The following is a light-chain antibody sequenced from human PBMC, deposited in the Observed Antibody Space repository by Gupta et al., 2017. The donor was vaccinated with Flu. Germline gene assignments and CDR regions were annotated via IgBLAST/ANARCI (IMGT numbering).Light chain of an antibody. CDR2: KAS. V-gene: IGKV1-5*03. CDR1: QSISSW. Sequence: DIQMLQSPSTLSASVGVRVTITCRASQSISSWLAWYQQKPGKAPKLLIYKASSLESGVPSRFSGSGSGTEFTLTISSLQPDDFATYYCQQYNSYSWTFGQGTKVEIK. J-gene: IGKJ1*01. CDR3: QQYNSYSWT.